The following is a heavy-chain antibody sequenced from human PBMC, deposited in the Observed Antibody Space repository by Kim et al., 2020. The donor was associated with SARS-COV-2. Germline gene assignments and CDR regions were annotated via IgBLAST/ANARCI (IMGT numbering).Heavy chain of an antibody. CDR3: ASPGIAVAGRDYYYGMDV. D-gene: IGHD6-19*01. CDR1: GYSFTSYW. CDR2: IYPGDSDT. J-gene: IGHJ6*02. V-gene: IGHV5-51*01. Sequence: GESLKISCKGSGYSFTSYWIGWVRQMPGKGLEWMGIIYPGDSDTRYSPSFQGQVTISADKSISTAYLQWSSLKASDTAMYYCASPGIAVAGRDYYYGMDVWGQGTTVTVSS.